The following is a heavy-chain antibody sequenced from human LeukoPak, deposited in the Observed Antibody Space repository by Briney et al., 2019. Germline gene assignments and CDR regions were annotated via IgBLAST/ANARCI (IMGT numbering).Heavy chain of an antibody. CDR1: GFTFNYYG. CDR3: AKGEARGGYYYHYLDV. CDR2: MCGYECGK. J-gene: IGHJ6*03. V-gene: IGHV3-NL1*01. Sequence: GGSLRLSCAASGFTFNYYGMHWVRQAPGKRLEWVAAMCGYECGKYYADSVRGRFTVSRDNFKDTLFLQVDRLRPKDTAVYYCAKGEARGGYYYHYLDVWVKGTTVTVSS. D-gene: IGHD1-26*01.